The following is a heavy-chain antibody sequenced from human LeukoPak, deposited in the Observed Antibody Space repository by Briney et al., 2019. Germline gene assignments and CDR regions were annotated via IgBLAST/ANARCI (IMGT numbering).Heavy chain of an antibody. J-gene: IGHJ4*02. CDR1: GFTFSSYA. V-gene: IGHV3-30-3*01. CDR3: ARPYYVWGSYRYKGTEYYFDY. CDR2: ISYDGSNK. D-gene: IGHD3-16*02. Sequence: GRSLRLSCAASGFTFSSYAMHWVRQAPGKGLEWVAVISYDGSNKYYADSVKGRFTISRDNSKNTLYLQMNSLSAEDTAVYYCARPYYVWGSYRYKGTEYYFDYWGQGTLVTVSS.